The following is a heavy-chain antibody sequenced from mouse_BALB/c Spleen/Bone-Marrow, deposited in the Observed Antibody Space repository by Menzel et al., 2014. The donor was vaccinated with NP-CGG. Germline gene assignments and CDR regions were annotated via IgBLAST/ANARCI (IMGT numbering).Heavy chain of an antibody. CDR1: GFSLTSYG. CDR3: ARVGYRYDGYAMDY. Sequence: VNVVESGPGLVAPSQSLSITCTVSGFSLTSYGVHWVRQPPGKGLEWLGVIWAGGSTNYNSALMSRLSISKDNSKSQVSLKMNSLQTDDTAMYYCARVGYRYDGYAMDYWGQGTSVTVSS. V-gene: IGHV2-9*02. CDR2: IWAGGST. J-gene: IGHJ4*01. D-gene: IGHD2-14*01.